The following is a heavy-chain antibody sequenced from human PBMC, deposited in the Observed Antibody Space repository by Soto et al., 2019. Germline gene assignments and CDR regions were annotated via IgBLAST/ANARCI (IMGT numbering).Heavy chain of an antibody. CDR2: IYTGGST. J-gene: IGHJ6*02. CDR1: GVTVSTNY. CDR3: ARELDGMDV. V-gene: IGHV3-53*01. Sequence: EVQLVESGGGLIQPGGSLRLSCAASGVTVSTNYMTWVRQAPGKGLEWVSIIYTGGSTYYADSVTGRFTISRDNSTNSVYLEMNSRSAEDTAVYYCARELDGMDVWGQGTTVTVSS.